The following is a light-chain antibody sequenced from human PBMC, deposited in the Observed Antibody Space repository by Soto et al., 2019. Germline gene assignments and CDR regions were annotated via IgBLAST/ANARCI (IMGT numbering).Light chain of an antibody. CDR3: QVWDDNSDHHV. V-gene: IGLV3-21*02. Sequence: SYELAQTSSVSVAPGQTARISCGGNNIGGNSVHWYQQKPGQAPVVVVYDDSDRPSGIPERFSGSNSGNTATLTISRVEAGDEADYHCQVWDDNSDHHVFGTGTKVTVL. CDR1: NIGGNS. CDR2: DDS. J-gene: IGLJ1*01.